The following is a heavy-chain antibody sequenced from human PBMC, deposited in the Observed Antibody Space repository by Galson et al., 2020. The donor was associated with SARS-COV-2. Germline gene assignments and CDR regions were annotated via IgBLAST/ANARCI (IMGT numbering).Heavy chain of an antibody. J-gene: IGHJ6*03. Sequence: SETLSLTCSVSGGSISNYYWSWIRQPPGKGLEWIGYIYYSGSTNYNPSLKSRVTILVDTSKNQFSLKLNSVTASDTAVYYCARDGGGGDDYYYYMDVWGRGTTVTVSS. D-gene: IGHD2-21*02. CDR2: IYYSGST. CDR1: GGSISNYY. V-gene: IGHV4-59*01. CDR3: ARDGGGGDDYYYYMDV.